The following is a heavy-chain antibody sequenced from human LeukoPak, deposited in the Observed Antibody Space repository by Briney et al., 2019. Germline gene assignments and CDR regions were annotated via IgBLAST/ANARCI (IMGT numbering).Heavy chain of an antibody. J-gene: IGHJ6*03. Sequence: GGSLRLSCAASGFTFSSYAMSWVRQAPGKGLEWVSAISGSGGSTYYADSVKGRFTISRDNSKNTLYLQMNSLRAEDTALYYCARIAVAGRYYYYMDVWGKGTTVTVSS. D-gene: IGHD6-19*01. CDR3: ARIAVAGRYYYYMDV. CDR2: ISGSGGST. CDR1: GFTFSSYA. V-gene: IGHV3-23*01.